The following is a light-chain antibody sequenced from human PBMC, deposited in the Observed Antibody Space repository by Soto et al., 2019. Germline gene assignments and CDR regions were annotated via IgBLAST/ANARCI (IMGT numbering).Light chain of an antibody. Sequence: QSVLTQPPSASGTPGQRGTISCSGGSSNIGRNPVYWYRQLPGTAPKLLIYRSNQRPSGVPDRFSGSKPGTSASLAITGLRSEDEANYYCASWDDSLSGWLFGGGTKLTVL. CDR1: SSNIGRNP. CDR3: ASWDDSLSGWL. CDR2: RSN. J-gene: IGLJ3*02. V-gene: IGLV1-47*01.